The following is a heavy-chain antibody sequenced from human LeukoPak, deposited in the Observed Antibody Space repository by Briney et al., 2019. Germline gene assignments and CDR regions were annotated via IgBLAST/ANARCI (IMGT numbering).Heavy chain of an antibody. CDR2: IHSSGNT. V-gene: IGHV4-4*09. D-gene: IGHD3-22*01. Sequence: PSETLSLTCTVSGDSISGYYWSWIRQTPEKGLEWIGCIHSSGNTIYNPSLKSRVTISVDTSKKQFSLRLTSVTAADTAVYFCARGYFDSRHSSNPFDYWGQGALVTVSS. J-gene: IGHJ4*02. CDR1: GDSISGYY. CDR3: ARGYFDSRHSSNPFDY.